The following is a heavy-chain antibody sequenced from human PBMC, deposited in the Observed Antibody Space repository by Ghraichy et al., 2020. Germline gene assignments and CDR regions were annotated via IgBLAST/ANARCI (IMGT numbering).Heavy chain of an antibody. Sequence: SETLSLTCAVYGGSFSGYYWSWIRQPPGKGLEWIGEINHSGSTNYNPSLKSRVTISVDTSKNQFSLKLSSVTAADTAVYYCARGSGWWDYWGQGTLVTVSS. D-gene: IGHD6-19*01. V-gene: IGHV4-34*01. CDR1: GGSFSGYY. CDR3: ARGSGWWDY. CDR2: INHSGST. J-gene: IGHJ4*02.